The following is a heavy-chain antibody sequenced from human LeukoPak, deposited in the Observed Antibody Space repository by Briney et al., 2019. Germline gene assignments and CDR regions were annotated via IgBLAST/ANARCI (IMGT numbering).Heavy chain of an antibody. J-gene: IGHJ3*02. CDR3: AIRPLSGYSPYDAFDI. V-gene: IGHV4-59*01. Sequence: PSETLSLTCTVSGGSISSYYWSWIRQPPGKGLEWIGYIYDSGSTNYNPSLKSRVTISVDTSKNQFSLKLSSVTAADTAVYYCAIRPLSGYSPYDAFDIWGQGTMVTVSS. CDR2: IYDSGST. D-gene: IGHD5-12*01. CDR1: GGSISSYY.